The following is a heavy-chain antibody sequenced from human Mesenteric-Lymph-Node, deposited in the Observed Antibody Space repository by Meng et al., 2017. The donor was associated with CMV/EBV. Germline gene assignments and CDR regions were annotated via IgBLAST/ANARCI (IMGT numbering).Heavy chain of an antibody. Sequence: SVKVSCKASGGTFSSYAISWVRQAPGQGLEWMGGIIPIFGTANYAQKFQGRVTITTDESTSTAYMELSSLRSEDTAVYYCARGRRLRFLEWLPGDWGQGTLVTVSS. CDR3: ARGRRLRFLEWLPGD. CDR2: IIPIFGTA. J-gene: IGHJ4*02. D-gene: IGHD3-3*01. CDR1: GGTFSSYA. V-gene: IGHV1-69*05.